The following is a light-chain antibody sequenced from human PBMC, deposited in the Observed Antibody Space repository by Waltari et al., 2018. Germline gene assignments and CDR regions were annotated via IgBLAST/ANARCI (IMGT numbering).Light chain of an antibody. J-gene: IGLJ3*02. V-gene: IGLV2-11*01. Sequence: WYRHYPGQPPKPSIYVLTKRPAGRPDRFSASMAGNTACLTICGRQAEDEADYYCCSFARSYTWVFGGGTKLTVL. CDR3: CSFARSYTWV. CDR2: VLT.